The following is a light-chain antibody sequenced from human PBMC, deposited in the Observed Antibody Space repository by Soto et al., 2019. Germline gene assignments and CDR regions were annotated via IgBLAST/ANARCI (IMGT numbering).Light chain of an antibody. CDR2: EVR. CDR3: SSYTSKSSLI. CDR1: MRDVGACNL. J-gene: IGLJ2*01. Sequence: QSALTQPASVSGSPGQSITISCAGTMRDVGACNLVSWYQQHPGRAPQLIIYEVRNRPSGISFRFSGSKSGNTASLTISGLQAEDEADYYCSSYTSKSSLIFGGGAKVTVL. V-gene: IGLV2-14*01.